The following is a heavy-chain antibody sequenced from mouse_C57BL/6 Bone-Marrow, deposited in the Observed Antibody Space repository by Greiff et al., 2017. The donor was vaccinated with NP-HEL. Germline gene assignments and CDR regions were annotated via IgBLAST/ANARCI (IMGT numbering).Heavy chain of an antibody. CDR3: ARSLVAQVAY. V-gene: IGHV1-69*01. Sequence: VQLQQPGAELVMPGASVKLSCKASGYTFTSYWMPWVKQRPGQGLEWIGDIDPSDSYTNYNQKFKGKSTLTVDKSSSTAYMQLSSLTSEDSAVYYCARSLVAQVAYWGQGTLVTVSA. CDR1: GYTFTSYW. D-gene: IGHD3-2*02. J-gene: IGHJ3*01. CDR2: IDPSDSYT.